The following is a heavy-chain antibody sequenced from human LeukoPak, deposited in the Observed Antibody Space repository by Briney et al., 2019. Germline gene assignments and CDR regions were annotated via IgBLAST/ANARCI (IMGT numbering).Heavy chain of an antibody. D-gene: IGHD2-15*01. CDR3: ITEKYCSGGSCYGY. Sequence: GGSLRLSCAASGFTFSTAWMSWVRQPPGKGLEWVGRIKSKNVGGTTDYAAPVKGRFTISRDDSKNTLYLQMNSLKTEDTAVYYCITEKYCSGGSCYGYWGQGTLVTVSS. CDR1: GFTFSTAW. V-gene: IGHV3-15*01. CDR2: IKSKNVGGTT. J-gene: IGHJ4*02.